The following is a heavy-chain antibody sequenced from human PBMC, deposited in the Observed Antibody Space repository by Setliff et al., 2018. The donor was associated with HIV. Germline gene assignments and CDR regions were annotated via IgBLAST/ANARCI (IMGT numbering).Heavy chain of an antibody. J-gene: IGHJ4*02. V-gene: IGHV3-23*01. CDR1: GFTFSSYA. CDR3: ARSPAVTMALFFDY. Sequence: GGSLRLSCAASGFTFSSYAMSWVRQAPGKGLEWVSAISGSGDSTYYADSVKGRLTISRDNSKNTLYLQMNSLRAEDTAVYYCARSPAVTMALFFDYWGQGTPVTVSS. CDR2: ISGSGDST. D-gene: IGHD4-17*01.